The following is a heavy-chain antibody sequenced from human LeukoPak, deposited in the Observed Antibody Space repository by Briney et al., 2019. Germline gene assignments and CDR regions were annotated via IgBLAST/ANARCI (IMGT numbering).Heavy chain of an antibody. CDR1: GGSISSGGYY. V-gene: IGHV4-31*03. D-gene: IGHD3-16*01. Sequence: PSQTLSLTCTVSGGSISSGGYYRSWIRQHPGKGLEWIGYIYYSGSTYYNPSLKSRVTISVDTSKNQFSLKLSSVTAADTAVYYCARDRTSKSYYYYGMDVWGQGTTVTVSS. J-gene: IGHJ6*02. CDR3: ARDRTSKSYYYYGMDV. CDR2: IYYSGST.